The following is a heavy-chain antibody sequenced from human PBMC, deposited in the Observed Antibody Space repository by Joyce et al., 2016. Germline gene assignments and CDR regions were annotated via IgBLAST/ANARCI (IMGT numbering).Heavy chain of an antibody. Sequence: EVQLVESGGGLVQPGGSLRLSCAAPGFTLSNYDMHWVRQVKGKGLEWVSTIGTVGDTYYPDSVKGRFTISRENAKNSLFLQMNSLRAEDTALYFCARDWGNSYYPAYDYWGQGTLVTVSS. CDR2: IGTVGDT. CDR3: ARDWGNSYYPAYDY. CDR1: GFTLSNYD. J-gene: IGHJ4*02. V-gene: IGHV3-13*01. D-gene: IGHD1-26*01.